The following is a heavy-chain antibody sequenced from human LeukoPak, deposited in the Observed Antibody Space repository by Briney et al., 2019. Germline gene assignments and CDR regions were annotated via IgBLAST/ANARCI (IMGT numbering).Heavy chain of an antibody. V-gene: IGHV3-30*18. Sequence: GRSLRLSCATSGFTFSSYGMHWVRQAPGKGLEWVAVISYDGSNKYYADSVKGRFTISRDNSKNTLYLQMNSLRAEDTAVYYCAKDPRYYYDSSGPPLLVYWGQGTLVTVSS. CDR2: ISYDGSNK. CDR1: GFTFSSYG. CDR3: AKDPRYYYDSSGPPLLVY. D-gene: IGHD3-22*01. J-gene: IGHJ4*02.